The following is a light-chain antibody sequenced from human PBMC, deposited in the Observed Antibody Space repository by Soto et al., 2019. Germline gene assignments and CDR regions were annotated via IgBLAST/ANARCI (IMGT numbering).Light chain of an antibody. CDR2: KDT. V-gene: IGLV6-57*04. J-gene: IGLJ2*01. CDR1: SGDIAYNY. Sequence: NFMLTQPHSVSESPGKTVTISCTRSSGDIAYNYVQWFQQRPGSAPTTVIYKDTQRPSGVPDRFSGSIDSSSNSASLTISGLKTEDEADYFCQSYYRSDFVFGGGTKVTVL. CDR3: QSYYRSDFV.